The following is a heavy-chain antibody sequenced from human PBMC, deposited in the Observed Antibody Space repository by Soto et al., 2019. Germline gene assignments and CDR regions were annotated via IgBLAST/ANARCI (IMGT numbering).Heavy chain of an antibody. V-gene: IGHV1-18*01. CDR2: ISGFNDDT. D-gene: IGHD3-10*01. Sequence: QVQLLQSGAEMKNPGASVKVSCKASGYTFTSYGIRWVRQAPGQGREWMGWISGFNDDTNHAQKLKGRVTMTKDTSTSTAYMELRSLKFDDAAVYYCARSGSYEPARNWFGPWGQGTLVTVSS. J-gene: IGHJ5*02. CDR1: GYTFTSYG. CDR3: ARSGSYEPARNWFGP.